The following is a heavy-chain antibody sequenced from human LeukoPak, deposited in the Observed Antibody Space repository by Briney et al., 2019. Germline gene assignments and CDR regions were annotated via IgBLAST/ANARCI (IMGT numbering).Heavy chain of an antibody. CDR1: GYTFTSYG. J-gene: IGHJ4*02. CDR2: ISAYNGNT. V-gene: IGHV1-18*01. Sequence: ASVKVSCKASGYTFTSYGISLVRQAPGQGLEWMGWISAYNGNTNYAQKLQGRVTMTTDTSTSTAYMELRSLRSDDTAVYYCARDDRRGYCYGSNLFDYWGQGTLVTVSS. CDR3: ARDDRRGYCYGSNLFDY. D-gene: IGHD5-18*01.